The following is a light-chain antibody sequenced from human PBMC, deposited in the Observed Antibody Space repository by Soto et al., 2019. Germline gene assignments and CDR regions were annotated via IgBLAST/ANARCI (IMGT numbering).Light chain of an antibody. Sequence: ETVMTQSPATLSVSPGERATLSCRASLSVGSNLAWYQQRPGQAPRLLIYGASTRATGIPVRFSGSGSGTEFSLTISSLQSADFVVYYCQQYNKWPLFTFGPGTRVDMK. CDR2: GAS. V-gene: IGKV3-15*01. CDR1: LSVGSN. J-gene: IGKJ3*01. CDR3: QQYNKWPLFT.